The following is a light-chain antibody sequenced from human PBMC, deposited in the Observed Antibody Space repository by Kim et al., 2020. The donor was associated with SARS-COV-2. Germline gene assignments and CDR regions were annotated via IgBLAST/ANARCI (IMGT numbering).Light chain of an antibody. CDR2: GAS. CDR1: QSISTY. CDR3: QQGYST. Sequence: DIQMTQSPSSLSASVGDRVTITCRASQSISTYLNWYQQKPGKAPKLLIYGASNLPSRVPSRFSGSGSGTDFTLTISTLQPEDFGTYYCQQGYSTFGQWTKLEI. V-gene: IGKV1-39*01. J-gene: IGKJ2*01.